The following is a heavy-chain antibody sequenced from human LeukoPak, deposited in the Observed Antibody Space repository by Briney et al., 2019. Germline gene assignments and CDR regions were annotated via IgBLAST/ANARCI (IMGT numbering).Heavy chain of an antibody. Sequence: PGGSLRLSCAASGFTFSSYAMSWVRQAPGKGLEWASAISGSRSYTYYADSVKGRFTISRDNSKSTLYLQMNSLRAEDTAVYYCAKRDSNALHHFHHWGQGTLVTVSS. D-gene: IGHD5-18*01. CDR2: ISGSRSYT. CDR1: GFTFSSYA. CDR3: AKRDSNALHHFHH. V-gene: IGHV3-23*01. J-gene: IGHJ4*02.